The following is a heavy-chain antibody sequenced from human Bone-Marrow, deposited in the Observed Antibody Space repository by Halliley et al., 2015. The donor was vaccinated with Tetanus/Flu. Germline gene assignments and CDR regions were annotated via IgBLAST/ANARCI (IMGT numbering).Heavy chain of an antibody. V-gene: IGHV4-59*01. CDR3: ARETRYCSGGSCYSTIYYFDS. J-gene: IGHJ4*02. Sequence: GSTNCNPALKNRVTLSVDTSTNQFSLQLSSVTAADTAVHYCARETRYCSGGSCYSTIYYFDSWGQGALVTVSS. CDR2: GST. D-gene: IGHD2-15*01.